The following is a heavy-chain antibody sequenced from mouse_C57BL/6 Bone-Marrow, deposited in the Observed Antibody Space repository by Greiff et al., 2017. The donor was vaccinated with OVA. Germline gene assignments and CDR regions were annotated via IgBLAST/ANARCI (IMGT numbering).Heavy chain of an antibody. V-gene: IGHV1-7*01. D-gene: IGHD1-1*01. CDR2: INPSSGYT. J-gene: IGHJ1*03. Sequence: QVQLQQPGAELAKPGASVKLSCKASGYTFTSYWMHWVKQRPGQGLEWIGYINPSSGYTKYNQKFKDKATLTADKSSSTAYMQLSSLTYEDSAVYYCARRTVVAHWYFDVWGRGTTVTVSS. CDR3: ARRTVVAHWYFDV. CDR1: GYTFTSYW.